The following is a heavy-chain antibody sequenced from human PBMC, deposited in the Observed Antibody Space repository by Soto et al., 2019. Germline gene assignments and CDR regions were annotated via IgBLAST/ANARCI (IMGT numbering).Heavy chain of an antibody. CDR2: IYYSGIT. Sequence: HPATVPLTGSGVGLYLGTSGCYWGWIRRPPGKGLEWIGTIYYSGITYYNPSLKSRVTISVDTSKNQFSLKLTPGTAADTAVYYCARHGSHWGPGTRVTVS. J-gene: IGHJ4*02. CDR1: GLYLGTSGCY. CDR3: ARHGSH. V-gene: IGHV4-39*01.